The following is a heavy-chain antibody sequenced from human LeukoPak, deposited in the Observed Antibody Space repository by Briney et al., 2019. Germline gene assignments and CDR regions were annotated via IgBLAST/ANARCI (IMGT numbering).Heavy chain of an antibody. CDR2: IYYSGST. Sequence: TSETLSLTCTVSGGSISSSSYYWGWIRQPPGKGLEWIGSIYYSGSTYYNPSLKSRVTISVDTSKNQFPLKLSSVTAADTAVYYCARPVDSSGWYDSFDPWGQGTLVTVSS. D-gene: IGHD6-19*01. J-gene: IGHJ5*02. CDR3: ARPVDSSGWYDSFDP. CDR1: GGSISSSSYY. V-gene: IGHV4-39*01.